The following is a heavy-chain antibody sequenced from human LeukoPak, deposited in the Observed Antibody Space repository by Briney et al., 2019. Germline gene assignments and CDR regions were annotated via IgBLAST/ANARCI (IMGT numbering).Heavy chain of an antibody. V-gene: IGHV4-4*07. CDR3: ARDRPVGAIDAFDI. CDR1: GGSISSYY. CDR2: IYTSGST. D-gene: IGHD1-26*01. J-gene: IGHJ3*02. Sequence: KPSETLSLTCTVSGGSISSYYWSWLRQPAGKGLEWIGRIYTSGSTNYNPSLKSRVTMSVDTSKNQFSLKLSSVTAADTAVYYCARDRPVGAIDAFDIWGQGTMVTVSS.